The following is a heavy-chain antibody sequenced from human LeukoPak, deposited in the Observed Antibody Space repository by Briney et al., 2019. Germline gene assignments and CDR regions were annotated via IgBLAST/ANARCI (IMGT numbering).Heavy chain of an antibody. D-gene: IGHD3-16*02. CDR2: IIPIFGTA. V-gene: IGHV1-69*05. Sequence: SVKVSCKASGGTFSSYAISWVRQAPGQGLELMGGIIPIFGTANYAQKFQGRVTITTDESTSTAYMELSSLRSEDTAVYYCARAKYYDYVWGSYRYYFDYWGQGTLVTVSS. J-gene: IGHJ4*02. CDR3: ARAKYYDYVWGSYRYYFDY. CDR1: GGTFSSYA.